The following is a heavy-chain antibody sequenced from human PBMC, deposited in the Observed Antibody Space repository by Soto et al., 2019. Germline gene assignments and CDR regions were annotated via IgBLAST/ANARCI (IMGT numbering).Heavy chain of an antibody. Sequence: GPEVKKPGASVKVSCKASGYPFTSYGISWVRQAPGQGLERMGWISTYNGNPNYAQKLQGRVTMTTDTSTSTAYMELRTLRSDDTAVFYFARAPLYSTSPKSAFDILGQGTVVTVSS. J-gene: IGHJ3*02. V-gene: IGHV1-18*01. D-gene: IGHD6-6*01. CDR1: GYPFTSYG. CDR3: ARAPLYSTSPKSAFDI. CDR2: ISTYNGNP.